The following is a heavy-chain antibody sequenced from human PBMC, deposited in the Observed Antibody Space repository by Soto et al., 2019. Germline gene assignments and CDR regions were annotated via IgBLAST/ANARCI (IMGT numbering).Heavy chain of an antibody. V-gene: IGHV4-34*01. Sequence: PSETLSLTCAVYGGSFSGYYWSWIRQPPGKGLEWIGEINHSGSTNYNPSLKSRVTISVETSKNQFSLKLSSVTAADTAVYYCARSGYYYYYMDVWGKGTTVTVSS. CDR3: ARSGYYYYYMDV. CDR2: INHSGST. CDR1: GGSFSGYY. D-gene: IGHD2-15*01. J-gene: IGHJ6*03.